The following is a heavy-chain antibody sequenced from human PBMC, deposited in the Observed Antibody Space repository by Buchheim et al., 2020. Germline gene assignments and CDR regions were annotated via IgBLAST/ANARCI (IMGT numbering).Heavy chain of an antibody. CDR1: GFTFSSYS. D-gene: IGHD5-12*01. Sequence: EVQLVESGGGLVQPGGSLRLSCAASGFTFSSYSMNWVRQAPGKGLEWVSYISSSSSTIYYADSVKGRFTISRYNAKNSLYLQMNSLRAEDTAVYYCARGAPATDPDYYGMDVWGQGTT. V-gene: IGHV3-48*01. J-gene: IGHJ6*02. CDR3: ARGAPATDPDYYGMDV. CDR2: ISSSSSTI.